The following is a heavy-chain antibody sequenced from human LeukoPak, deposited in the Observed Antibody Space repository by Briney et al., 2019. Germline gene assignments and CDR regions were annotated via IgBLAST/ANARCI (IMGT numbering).Heavy chain of an antibody. V-gene: IGHV3-48*01. D-gene: IGHD4-11*01. CDR1: GFTFSSYH. CDR2: ISISSSLI. Sequence: GGSLRLSCAASGFTFSSYHMNWVRQAPGKGLEWVSYISISSSLIYYADSVKGRFAISRDDAKNSLYLQMNSLRVEDTAVYYCARVWQDYSNVDYWGQGTLVAVSS. J-gene: IGHJ4*02. CDR3: ARVWQDYSNVDY.